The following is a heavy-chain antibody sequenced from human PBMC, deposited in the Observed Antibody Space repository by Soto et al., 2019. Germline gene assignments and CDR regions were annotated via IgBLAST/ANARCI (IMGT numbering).Heavy chain of an antibody. CDR2: ISYDGSNK. CDR3: ARGLGYCSGGSCSLYWYFDL. J-gene: IGHJ2*01. Sequence: QVQLVESGGGVVQPGRSLRLSCAASGFTFSSYAMHWVRQAPGKGLEWVAVISYDGSNKYYADSVKDRFTISRDNSKNTLYLQMTSLRAEDTAVYYCARGLGYCSGGSCSLYWYFDLWGRGTLVTVSS. CDR1: GFTFSSYA. V-gene: IGHV3-30-3*01. D-gene: IGHD2-15*01.